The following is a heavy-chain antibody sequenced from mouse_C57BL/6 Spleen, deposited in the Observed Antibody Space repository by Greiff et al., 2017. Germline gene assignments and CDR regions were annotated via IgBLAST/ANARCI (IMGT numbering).Heavy chain of an antibody. Sequence: EVQLQQSGPELVKPGASVKISCKASGYTFTDYYMNWVKQSHGKSLEWIGDINPNNGGTSYNQKFKGKATLTVYKSSSTAYMELRSLTSEDSAVYYCARGGYSNYGYFDYWGQGTTLTVSS. CDR1: GYTFTDYY. J-gene: IGHJ2*01. CDR2: INPNNGGT. V-gene: IGHV1-26*01. CDR3: ARGGYSNYGYFDY. D-gene: IGHD2-5*01.